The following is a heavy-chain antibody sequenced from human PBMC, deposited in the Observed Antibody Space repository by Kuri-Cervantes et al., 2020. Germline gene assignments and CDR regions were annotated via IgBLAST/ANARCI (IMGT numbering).Heavy chain of an antibody. CDR1: GFTFSSYD. CDR2: ISYDGSNK. CDR3: AREGYDYVWGSYRYFDY. Sequence: GESLKISCAASGFTFSSYDMHWVRQAPGKGLEWVAVISYDGSNKYYADSVKGRFTISRDNSKNTLYLQMNSLRAEDTAVYYCAREGYDYVWGSYRYFDYWGQGTLVTVSS. J-gene: IGHJ4*02. V-gene: IGHV3-30-3*01. D-gene: IGHD3-16*02.